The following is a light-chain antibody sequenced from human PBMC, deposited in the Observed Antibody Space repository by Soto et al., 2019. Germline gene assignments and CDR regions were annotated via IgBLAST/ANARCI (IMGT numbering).Light chain of an antibody. V-gene: IGKV3-15*01. CDR2: GAS. Sequence: EIVLTQSPATLSLSPWERGSLSCGASQSVSSSYVAWYQHKPGLAPRLLIYGASTRATGISARFSGSGSGTEFTLTISSLQSEDFAVYYCQQYEKWPPSITFGQGTRLEI. CDR1: QSVSSS. J-gene: IGKJ5*01. CDR3: QQYEKWPPSIT.